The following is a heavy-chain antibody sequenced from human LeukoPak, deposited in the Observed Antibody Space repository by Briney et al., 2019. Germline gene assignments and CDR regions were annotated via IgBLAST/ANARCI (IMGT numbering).Heavy chain of an antibody. D-gene: IGHD6-13*01. V-gene: IGHV3-21*01. CDR3: ARGGIAAAGNSFDY. CDR1: GFTFSSYS. Sequence: GGSLRLSCAASGFTFSSYSINWVRQAPGKGLEAVSSISSSSSYIYYADSVKGRFTISRDNAKNSLYLQMDSLRAEDTAVYYCARGGIAAAGNSFDYWGQGTLVTVSS. CDR2: ISSSSSYI. J-gene: IGHJ4*02.